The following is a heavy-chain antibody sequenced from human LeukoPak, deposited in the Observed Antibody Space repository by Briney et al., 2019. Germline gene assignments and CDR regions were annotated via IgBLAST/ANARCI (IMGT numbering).Heavy chain of an antibody. J-gene: IGHJ4*02. CDR3: ATGDFWSGYYTDY. CDR2: INTDGSST. Sequence: GGSLRLSCAASGFTFNLAWMSWVRQAPGKGLVWVSRINTDGSSTSYADSVKGRFTISRDNAKNTLYLQMNSLRAEDTAVYYCATGDFWSGYYTDYWGQGTLVTVSS. D-gene: IGHD3-3*01. V-gene: IGHV3-74*01. CDR1: GFTFNLAW.